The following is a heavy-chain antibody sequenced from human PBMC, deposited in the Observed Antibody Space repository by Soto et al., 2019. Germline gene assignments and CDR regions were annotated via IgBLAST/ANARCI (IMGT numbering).Heavy chain of an antibody. Sequence: GGSLRLSCAASGFTFSSYAMHWVRQAPGKGLEWVAVISYDGSNKYYADSVKGRFTISRDNSKNTLYLQMNSLRAEDTAVYYCARDPDGGYSYGYYYYYGMDVWGQGTTVTVS. CDR2: ISYDGSNK. CDR3: ARDPDGGYSYGYYYYYGMDV. D-gene: IGHD5-18*01. V-gene: IGHV3-30-3*01. CDR1: GFTFSSYA. J-gene: IGHJ6*02.